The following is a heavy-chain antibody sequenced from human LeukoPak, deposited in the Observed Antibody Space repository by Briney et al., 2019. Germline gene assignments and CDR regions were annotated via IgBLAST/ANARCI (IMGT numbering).Heavy chain of an antibody. CDR1: GYSFTSYW. CDR3: ARHYIPLYSSGWYWFDY. CDR2: IYPGDSDT. Sequence: GESLKISCKGSGYSFTSYWIGWVRQMPGKGLEWMGIIYPGDSDTRYSPSFQGQVTISADKSISTAYLQWSSLKASDTAMYYCARHYIPLYSSGWYWFDYWGQGTLVTVSS. D-gene: IGHD6-19*01. J-gene: IGHJ4*02. V-gene: IGHV5-51*01.